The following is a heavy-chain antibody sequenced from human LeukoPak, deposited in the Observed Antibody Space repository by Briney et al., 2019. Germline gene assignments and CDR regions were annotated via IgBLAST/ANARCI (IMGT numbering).Heavy chain of an antibody. J-gene: IGHJ4*02. V-gene: IGHV3-33*01. CDR2: IRYDGSNK. Sequence: GRSLRLSCAASGFTFSSYGMHWVRQAPGKGLEWAAVIRYDGSNKYYADSVKGRFTISRDNSKNTLYLQMNSLRAEDTAVYYCAREGDGYYFDYWGQGTLVTVSS. CDR3: AREGDGYYFDY. CDR1: GFTFSSYG. D-gene: IGHD3-10*01.